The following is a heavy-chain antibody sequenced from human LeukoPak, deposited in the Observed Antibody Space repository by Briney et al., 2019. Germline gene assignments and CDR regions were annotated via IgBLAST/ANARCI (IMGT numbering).Heavy chain of an antibody. V-gene: IGHV3-30*02. J-gene: IGHJ4*02. Sequence: PGESLRLSCAASGFTFSSYGMHWVRQAPGKGLEWVAFIRYDGSNKYYADSVKGRFTISRDNSKNTLYLQMNSLRAEDTAVYYCAKDRPPYYDILTGYYLDYWGQGTLVTVSS. CDR1: GFTFSSYG. D-gene: IGHD3-9*01. CDR3: AKDRPPYYDILTGYYLDY. CDR2: IRYDGSNK.